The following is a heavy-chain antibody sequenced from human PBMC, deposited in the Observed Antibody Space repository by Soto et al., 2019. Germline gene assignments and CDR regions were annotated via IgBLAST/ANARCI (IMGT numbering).Heavy chain of an antibody. CDR2: IKSKRDGGTI. J-gene: IGHJ4*02. CDR3: ARGAPSGTFYDY. D-gene: IGHD6-13*01. CDR1: GFTFSNDW. Sequence: GGSLRLSCAASGFTFSNDWMTWVRQAPGKGLEWIGRIKSKRDGGTIDDAAPVRGRFTNSRDDSTNTLYLQMNNLKTEDTAIYYSARGAPSGTFYDYWGQGTMVTVSS. V-gene: IGHV3-15*01.